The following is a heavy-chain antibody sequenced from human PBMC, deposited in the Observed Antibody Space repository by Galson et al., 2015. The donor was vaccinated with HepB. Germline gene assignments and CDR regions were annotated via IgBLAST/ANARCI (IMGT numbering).Heavy chain of an antibody. J-gene: IGHJ4*02. CDR2: IWYDGSNK. Sequence: SLRLSCAASGFTFSSYGMHWVRQAPGKGLEWVAVIWYDGSNKYYADSVKGRFTISRDNSKNTLYLQMNSLRAEDTAVYYCARVSYDYGDYGTMGYWGQGTLVTVSS. V-gene: IGHV3-33*01. D-gene: IGHD4-17*01. CDR1: GFTFSSYG. CDR3: ARVSYDYGDYGTMGY.